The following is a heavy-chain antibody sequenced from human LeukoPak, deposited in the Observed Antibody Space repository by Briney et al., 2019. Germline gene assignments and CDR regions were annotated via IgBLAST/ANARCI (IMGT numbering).Heavy chain of an antibody. J-gene: IGHJ3*02. CDR3: ARPRKGSGNYYKDAFDI. D-gene: IGHD3-10*01. V-gene: IGHV5-51*01. CDR1: GYSFTSYW. CDR2: IYPGDSDT. Sequence: GESLKISCQGSGYSFTSYWIGWVRQMPGKGLEWMGIIYPGDSDTRYSPSFQGQVTISVDKSINTAYLQWSSLKASDTAIYYCARPRKGSGNYYKDAFDIWGQGTMVTVSS.